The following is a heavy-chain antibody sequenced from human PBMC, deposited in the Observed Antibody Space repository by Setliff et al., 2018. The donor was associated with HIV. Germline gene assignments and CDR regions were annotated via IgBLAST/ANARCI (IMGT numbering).Heavy chain of an antibody. D-gene: IGHD1-1*01. Sequence: GESLKISCKASEYSFSHFWIGWVRQMPGKGLEWMGFIYPGDSDTRYSPSFQGQVTISADKSISTVYMQLSRLKYDDTAVYFCAWNHPDHFRSDPDTFEIWGQGTKVTVSS. CDR1: EYSFSHFW. V-gene: IGHV5-51*01. CDR3: AWNHPDHFRSDPDTFEI. CDR2: IYPGDSDT. J-gene: IGHJ3*02.